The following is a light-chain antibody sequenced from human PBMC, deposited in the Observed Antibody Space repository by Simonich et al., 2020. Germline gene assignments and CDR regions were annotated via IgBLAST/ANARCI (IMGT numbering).Light chain of an antibody. CDR1: SSNIGNNY. V-gene: IGLV1-51*01. CDR2: ANK. J-gene: IGLJ1*01. CDR3: GTWDSSLSVYV. Sequence: QSVLTQPPSVSAAPGQKVTISCSGSSSNIGNNYVSWYQQLPGTAPKLLIYANKKRPSGIPDRFSGSKSGTSATLGITGLQTGDEADYYCGTWDSSLSVYVFGTGTKVTVL.